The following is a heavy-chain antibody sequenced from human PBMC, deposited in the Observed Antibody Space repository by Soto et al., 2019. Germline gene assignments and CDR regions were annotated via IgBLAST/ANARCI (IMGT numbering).Heavy chain of an antibody. V-gene: IGHV1-18*01. J-gene: IGHJ3*01. CDR2: ISPYIGDT. D-gene: IGHD2-15*01. CDR1: GYTFTSYG. CDR3: ARETAYCSGRICYTAFDV. Sequence: QVHLEQSGAEVREPGASVQVSCNTSGYTFTSYGVTWLRQAPGQGLEWMGWISPYIGDTNYAEKFQGRVTMNTDTSTRTAYMELRRLTSDDTATYYCARETAYCSGRICYTAFDVWGQGTVVTVSS.